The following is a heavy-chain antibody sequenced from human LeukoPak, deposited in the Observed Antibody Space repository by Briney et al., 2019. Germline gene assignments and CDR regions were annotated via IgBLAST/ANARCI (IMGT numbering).Heavy chain of an antibody. CDR1: GYTFTTYG. J-gene: IGHJ4*02. CDR3: ARGGTSGWRTPNDDY. CDR2: SSPYNGNT. D-gene: IGHD6-19*01. V-gene: IGHV1-18*01. Sequence: ASVKVSCKASGYTFTTYGISWVRQAPGQGLEWMGWSSPYNGNTNYAQELRGRVTMTTDTSTSTAYMELRSLRSDDTAVYYCARGGTSGWRTPNDDYWGQGTLVTVSS.